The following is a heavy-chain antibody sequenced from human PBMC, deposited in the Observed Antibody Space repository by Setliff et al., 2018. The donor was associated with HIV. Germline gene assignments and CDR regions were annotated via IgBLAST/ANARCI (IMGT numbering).Heavy chain of an antibody. Sequence: PSETLSLTCTVSGGSISSGSYYWSWIRQPAGKGLEWIGHIYTSGSTNYNPSLKSRVTISVDTSKNQFSLKLSSVTAADTAVYYCARDVGRGGDYYMDVWGKGTTVTVSS. J-gene: IGHJ6*03. D-gene: IGHD1-26*01. CDR2: IYTSGST. V-gene: IGHV4-61*09. CDR1: GGSISSGSYY. CDR3: ARDVGRGGDYYMDV.